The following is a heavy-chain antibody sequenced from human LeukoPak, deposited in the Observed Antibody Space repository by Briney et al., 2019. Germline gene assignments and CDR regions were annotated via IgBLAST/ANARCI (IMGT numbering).Heavy chain of an antibody. V-gene: IGHV3-11*05. D-gene: IGHD1-1*01. CDR3: AKVDYWSPENYFDS. CDR2: ISSGSTYT. J-gene: IGHJ4*02. Sequence: PGGSLRLSCEVSGFTFSDHYMSWIRQAPGKRLEWVSYISSGSTYTNYADSVKGRFTISRDNSQNTVFLQMNSLRVEDTAVYYCAKVDYWSPENYFDSWGQGTLVTVSS. CDR1: GFTFSDHY.